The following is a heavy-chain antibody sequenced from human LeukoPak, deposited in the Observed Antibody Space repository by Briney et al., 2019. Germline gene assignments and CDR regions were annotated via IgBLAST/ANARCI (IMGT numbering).Heavy chain of an antibody. CDR1: GYTFTSYG. Sequence: GASVKVSCKASGYTFTSYGISWVRQAPGQGLEWMGRIIPIFGTTNYAQKFQGRVTITTDESTSTAYMELSSLRSEDTAVYYCARDGAYYYASFGYYQYWGQGTLVTVSS. CDR3: ARDGAYYYASFGYYQY. J-gene: IGHJ4*02. CDR2: IIPIFGTT. D-gene: IGHD3-22*01. V-gene: IGHV1-69*05.